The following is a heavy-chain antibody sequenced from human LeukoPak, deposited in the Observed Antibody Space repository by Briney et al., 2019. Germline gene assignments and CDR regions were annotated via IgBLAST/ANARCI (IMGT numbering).Heavy chain of an antibody. CDR3: VSFPYSGYFDH. Sequence: TLSLTCAVSGGSISSDYYYWSWIRQPPGKGLEWIGYIHHSGDTYYNPSLKSRLIISVDTSKNQFSLKLTSVTAADTAVYHRVSFPYSGYFDHWGQGILVTVSS. D-gene: IGHD1-26*01. V-gene: IGHV4-30-4*08. CDR2: IHHSGDT. CDR1: GGSISSDYYY. J-gene: IGHJ4*02.